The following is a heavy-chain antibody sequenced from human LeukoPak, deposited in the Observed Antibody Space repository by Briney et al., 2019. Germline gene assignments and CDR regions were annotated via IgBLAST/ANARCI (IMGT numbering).Heavy chain of an antibody. Sequence: SETLSLTCTVSGGSISSSSYYWGWIRQPPGKGLEWIGSIYYSGSTYYNPSLKSRVTISVDTSKNQFSLKLSSVTAADTAVYYCARARGFVRIFDYWGQGTLVTVSS. D-gene: IGHD2/OR15-2a*01. CDR3: ARARGFVRIFDY. V-gene: IGHV4-39*01. CDR2: IYYSGST. J-gene: IGHJ4*02. CDR1: GGSISSSSYY.